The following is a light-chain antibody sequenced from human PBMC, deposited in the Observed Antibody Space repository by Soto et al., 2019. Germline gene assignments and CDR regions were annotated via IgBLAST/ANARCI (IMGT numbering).Light chain of an antibody. CDR3: QSYDSSLSSYV. Sequence: QSVLTQPRSVSGAPGQRVTISCTGSSSNIGAGYDVHWYQQLPGTAPKLLIYSNSNRPSGVPDRFSGSKSGSSASLAITGLQDEDEADYHCQSYDSSLSSYVFGSGTKVTVL. CDR1: SSNIGAGYD. CDR2: SNS. V-gene: IGLV1-40*01. J-gene: IGLJ1*01.